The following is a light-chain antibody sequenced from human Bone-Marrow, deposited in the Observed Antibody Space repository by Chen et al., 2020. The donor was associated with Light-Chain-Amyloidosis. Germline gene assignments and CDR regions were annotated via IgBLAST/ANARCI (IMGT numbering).Light chain of an antibody. J-gene: IGLJ3*02. V-gene: IGLV6-57*01. Sequence: NFILTQPHSVSESPGKTVIISCTRSSGSIATNYVQWYQQRPGISPTTVIYEDDQRPSGVPARFSGSIDRSSNSASLTISGLKTEDEADYYCQSYQGSSQGVFGGGTKLTVL. CDR1: SGSIATNY. CDR2: EDD. CDR3: QSYQGSSQGV.